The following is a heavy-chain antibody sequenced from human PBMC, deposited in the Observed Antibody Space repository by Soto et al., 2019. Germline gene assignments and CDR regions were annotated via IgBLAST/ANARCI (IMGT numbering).Heavy chain of an antibody. CDR3: GGGGVVIIHPLLG. CDR1: GFTFSDYY. V-gene: IGHV3-11*01. CDR2: ISSSGSTI. J-gene: IGHJ4*02. Sequence: GGSLRLSCAASGFTFSDYYMSWIRQAPGKGLEWVSYISSSGSTIYYADSVKGRFTISRDNAKNSLYLQMDSLRAEDTAVYYCGGGGVVIIHPLLGWGQGTLVTVSS. D-gene: IGHD3-3*01.